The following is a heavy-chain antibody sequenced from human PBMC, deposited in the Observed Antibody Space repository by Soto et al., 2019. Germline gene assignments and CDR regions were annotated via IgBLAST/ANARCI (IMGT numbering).Heavy chain of an antibody. D-gene: IGHD3-16*01. Sequence: GESLKISCKGSGYSFTSYWIGWVRQMPGKGLEWMGIIYPGDSDTRYSPSFQGQVTISADKSISTAYLQWSSLKASDTAMYYCARHSKEGGYYYYYGMDVWRQGTTVTVSS. V-gene: IGHV5-51*01. CDR3: ARHSKEGGYYYYYGMDV. CDR1: GYSFTSYW. CDR2: IYPGDSDT. J-gene: IGHJ6*02.